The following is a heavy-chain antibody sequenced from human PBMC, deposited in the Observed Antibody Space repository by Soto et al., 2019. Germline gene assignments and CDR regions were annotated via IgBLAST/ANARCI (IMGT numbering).Heavy chain of an antibody. J-gene: IGHJ6*02. CDR3: AKNGQPPYYYYGMDV. Sequence: QGQLVQSGAEVKKPGASVKVSCKASGYAFTRYGISWVRQAPGQGLEWMGWISGYNGDTKYAQKFQGRVTSTLDPSAXTTYMEIRSLTSDDTAVYYCAKNGQPPYYYYGMDVWGQGTTVTVSS. V-gene: IGHV1-18*01. D-gene: IGHD2-8*01. CDR2: ISGYNGDT. CDR1: GYAFTRYG.